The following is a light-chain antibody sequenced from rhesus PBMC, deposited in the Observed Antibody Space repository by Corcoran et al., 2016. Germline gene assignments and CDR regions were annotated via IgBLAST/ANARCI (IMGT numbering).Light chain of an antibody. Sequence: EIVMTQSPATLSLSPGERATLSCRASQSVSSSLAWYQQKPGQAPRLLIYGASSRATGIPDRFSGSGSGTDFNFPISSLEPEDVAVYYCLQPSNWPYSFGQGTKVEIK. V-gene: IGKV3-24*01. CDR3: LQPSNWPYS. CDR1: QSVSSS. CDR2: GAS. J-gene: IGKJ2*01.